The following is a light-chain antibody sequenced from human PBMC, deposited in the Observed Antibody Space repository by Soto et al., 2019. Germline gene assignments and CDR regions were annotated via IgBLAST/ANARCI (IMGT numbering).Light chain of an antibody. V-gene: IGKV1-5*03. CDR1: QSISTW. J-gene: IGKJ4*01. CDR2: KAS. CDR3: QQYNTYPLS. Sequence: DIQMTQSPSTLSASVGDRVTITCRASQSISTWLAWYQQKPGKALKLLIYKASNLEGGVPSRFSGSGSGTEFTITINSLQPDDFATYYCQQYNTYPLSFGGGTTVEIK.